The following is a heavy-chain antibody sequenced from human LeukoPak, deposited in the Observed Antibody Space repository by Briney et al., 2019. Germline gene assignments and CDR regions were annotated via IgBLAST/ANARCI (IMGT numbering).Heavy chain of an antibody. Sequence: QPGRSLRLSCAASGFTFDDYAMHWVRHAPGKGLEWVSGISWNSGSIGYADSVKGRFTISRDNSKNTLYLHMNSLRAEDTAVYYCARGEYQVSDYWGQGTLVTVPS. CDR3: ARGEYQVSDY. V-gene: IGHV3-9*01. D-gene: IGHD2-2*01. CDR1: GFTFDDYA. J-gene: IGHJ4*02. CDR2: ISWNSGSI.